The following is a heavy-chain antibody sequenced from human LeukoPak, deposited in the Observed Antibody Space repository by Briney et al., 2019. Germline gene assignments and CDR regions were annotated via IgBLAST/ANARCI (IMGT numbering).Heavy chain of an antibody. CDR3: ARYGSGRDYYYGMDV. CDR2: IKQDGSEK. CDR1: KFIFSDYG. D-gene: IGHD3-10*01. V-gene: IGHV3-7*01. J-gene: IGHJ6*02. Sequence: GGSLRLSCAASKFIFSDYGMHWVRQAPGKGLEWVANIKQDGSEKYYVDSVKGRFTISRDNAKNSLYLQMNSLRAEDTAVYYCARYGSGRDYYYGMDVWGQGTTVTVSS.